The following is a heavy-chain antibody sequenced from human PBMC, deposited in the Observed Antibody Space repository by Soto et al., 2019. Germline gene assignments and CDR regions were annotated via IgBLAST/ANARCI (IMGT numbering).Heavy chain of an antibody. J-gene: IGHJ4*02. V-gene: IGHV3-30*18. D-gene: IGHD4-4*01. CDR2: IGYDGSGK. CDR3: AKEDYTFFDS. CDR1: GFTFGSHG. Sequence: QVQLVESGGGVVQPGRSLRLSCAASGFTFGSHGMHWVRQAPGKGLEWVALIGYDGSGKYYRDSVKGRFTISRDNSKNMMYLQMNSLRAEDTAIYYCAKEDYTFFDSWGQGTLVTVSS.